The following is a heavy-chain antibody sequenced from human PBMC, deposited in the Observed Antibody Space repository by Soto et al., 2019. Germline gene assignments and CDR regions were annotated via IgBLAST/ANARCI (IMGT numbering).Heavy chain of an antibody. CDR2: IIPIFGAA. J-gene: IGHJ6*02. V-gene: IGHV1-69*13. Sequence: SVKVSCKASGGTFSSYAISWVRQAPGQGLEWMGGIIPIFGAANYAQKFQGRVTITADESTSTAYMELSSLRSEDTAVYYCARGARYYYYYGMDVWCQGTTVTVSS. CDR3: ARGARYYYYYGMDV. CDR1: GGTFSSYA.